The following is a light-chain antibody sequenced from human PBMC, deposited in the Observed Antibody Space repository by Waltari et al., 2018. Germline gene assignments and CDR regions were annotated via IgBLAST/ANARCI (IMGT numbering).Light chain of an antibody. CDR1: SSNTGAGYD. J-gene: IGLJ2*01. V-gene: IGLV1-40*01. CDR2: GNS. Sequence: QSVLTQSPSVSGAPGQRVTISCTGSSSNTGAGYDVHWYQQLPGPAPKLLIYGNSNRPSGVPDRFSGSKSGTSASLAITGLQAEDEADYYCQSYDSSLSGVVFGGGTKLTVL. CDR3: QSYDSSLSGVV.